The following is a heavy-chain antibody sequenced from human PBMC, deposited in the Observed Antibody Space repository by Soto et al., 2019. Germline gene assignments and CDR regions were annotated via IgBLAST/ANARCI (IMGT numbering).Heavy chain of an antibody. CDR2: IYYSGST. CDR1: GGSISSYY. Sequence: SETLSLTCTVSGGSISSYYWSWIRQPPGKGLEWIGYIYYSGSTNYNPSLKSRVTISVDTSKNQFSLKLSSVTAADTAVYYCARHGSIDYYGEPYYFDYWGQGTLVTVSS. D-gene: IGHD4-17*01. V-gene: IGHV4-59*08. CDR3: ARHGSIDYYGEPYYFDY. J-gene: IGHJ4*02.